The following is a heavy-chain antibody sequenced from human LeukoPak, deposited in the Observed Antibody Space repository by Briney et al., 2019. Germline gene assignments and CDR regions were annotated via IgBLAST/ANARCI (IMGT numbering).Heavy chain of an antibody. Sequence: PSETLSLTCAVYGGSFSGYYWSWIRQPPGKGLEWIGEINHSGSTNYNPSLKSRVTISVDTSKNQFSLKLSSVTAADTAVYYCARGHTSCYTEPSFCDPPFDYWGQGTLVTVSS. CDR1: GGSFSGYY. CDR3: ARGHTSCYTEPSFCDPPFDY. J-gene: IGHJ4*02. V-gene: IGHV4-34*01. CDR2: INHSGST. D-gene: IGHD2-2*02.